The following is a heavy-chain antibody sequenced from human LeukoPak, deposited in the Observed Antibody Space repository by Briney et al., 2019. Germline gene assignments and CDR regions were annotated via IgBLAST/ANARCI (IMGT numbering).Heavy chain of an antibody. Sequence: SVKVSCKASGGTFSSYAISWVRQAPGQGLEWMGRIIPILGIANYAQKFQGRVAITADKSTSTAYMELSSLRSEGTAVYYCARAKTNYDFWSGYQYYFDYWGQGTLVTVSS. J-gene: IGHJ4*02. CDR2: IIPILGIA. CDR1: GGTFSSYA. D-gene: IGHD3-3*01. V-gene: IGHV1-69*04. CDR3: ARAKTNYDFWSGYQYYFDY.